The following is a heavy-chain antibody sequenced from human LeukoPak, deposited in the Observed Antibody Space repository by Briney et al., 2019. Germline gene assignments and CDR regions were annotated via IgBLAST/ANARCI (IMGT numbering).Heavy chain of an antibody. CDR2: INHSGST. J-gene: IGHJ4*02. CDR3: ARARSDLFDY. D-gene: IGHD3/OR15-3a*01. V-gene: IGHV4-34*01. CDR1: GGSFSGYY. Sequence: SETLSLTCAVYGGSFSGYYWSWIRKPPGKGLEWIGEINHSGSTNYIPSLKSRVTISVDTSKNQCSLKLSSVTAADTAVYYCARARSDLFDYWGQGTLVTVSS.